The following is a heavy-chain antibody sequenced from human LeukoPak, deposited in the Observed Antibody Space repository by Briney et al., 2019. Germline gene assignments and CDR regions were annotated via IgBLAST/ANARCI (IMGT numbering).Heavy chain of an antibody. CDR1: GGSISSYY. CDR2: IYYSGST. J-gene: IGHJ5*02. D-gene: IGHD6-13*01. V-gene: IGHV4-59*01. CDR3: ARERWSSSWHIGWFDP. Sequence: SETLSLTCTVSGGSISSYYWSWIRQPPGKGLEWIGYIYYSGSTNYNPSLKSRVTISVDTSKNQFSLKLSSVTAADTAVYYCARERWSSSWHIGWFDPWGQGTLVTVST.